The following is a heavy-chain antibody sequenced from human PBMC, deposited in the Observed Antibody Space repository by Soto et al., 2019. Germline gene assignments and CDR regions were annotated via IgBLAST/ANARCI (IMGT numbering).Heavy chain of an antibody. CDR3: ARDGDSSSSGFDYYYGMDV. V-gene: IGHV1-69*13. Sequence: ASVKVSCKASGGTFSSYAISWVRQAPGQGLEWMGGIIPIFGTANYAQKFQGRVTITADESTSTAYMELSSLRSEDTAVYYCARDGDSSSSGFDYYYGMDVWGQGTTVTVSS. CDR1: GGTFSSYA. CDR2: IIPIFGTA. D-gene: IGHD6-6*01. J-gene: IGHJ6*02.